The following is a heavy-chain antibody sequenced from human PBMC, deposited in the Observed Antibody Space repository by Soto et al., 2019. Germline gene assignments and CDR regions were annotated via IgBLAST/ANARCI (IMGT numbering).Heavy chain of an antibody. CDR1: GFTFSSYS. J-gene: IGHJ4*02. D-gene: IGHD3-22*01. CDR3: ARDPMYYYDSSGYTDY. V-gene: IGHV3-48*02. Sequence: GGSLRLSCAASGFTFSSYSMNWVRQAPGKGLEWVSYISSSSSTIYYADSVKGRFTISRDNAKNSLYLQMNSLRDEDTAVYYCARDPMYYYDSSGYTDYWGQGTLVTVSS. CDR2: ISSSSSTI.